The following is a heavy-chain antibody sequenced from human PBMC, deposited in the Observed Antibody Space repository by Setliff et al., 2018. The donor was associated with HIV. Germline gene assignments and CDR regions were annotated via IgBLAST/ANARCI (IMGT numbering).Heavy chain of an antibody. CDR3: ARELVGATNPLDY. J-gene: IGHJ4*02. Sequence: PGGSLRLSCAASGFTFGSYSMNWVRQAPGKGLEWISSISSSSTFIHYADSVKGRFTISRDNAKNLLYLDMRSLRVDDTAVYYCARELVGATNPLDYWGQGTVVTVSS. D-gene: IGHD1-26*01. V-gene: IGHV3-21*01. CDR2: ISSSSTFI. CDR1: GFTFGSYS.